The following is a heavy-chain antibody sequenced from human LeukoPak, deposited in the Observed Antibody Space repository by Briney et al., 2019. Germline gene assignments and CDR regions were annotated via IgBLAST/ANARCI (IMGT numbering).Heavy chain of an antibody. V-gene: IGHV3-23*01. CDR2: ISGSGGST. Sequence: GGSLRLSCAASGFTFSSYAMSWVRQAPGKGLEWVSAISGSGGSTYYADSVKGRFTISRDNSRNTLYLQMNSLRAEDTAVYYCAKDQLNRFCSGGSCSITHDYWGQGTLVTVSS. CDR3: AKDQLNRFCSGGSCSITHDY. D-gene: IGHD2-15*01. CDR1: GFTFSSYA. J-gene: IGHJ4*02.